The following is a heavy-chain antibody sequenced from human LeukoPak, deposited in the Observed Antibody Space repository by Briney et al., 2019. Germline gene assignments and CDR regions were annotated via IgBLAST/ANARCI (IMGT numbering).Heavy chain of an antibody. J-gene: IGHJ1*01. D-gene: IGHD4-23*01. Sequence: DSVKGRFTISRDNSKDTLYVQMNSLRAEDTAVYYCAKELTHYGGNPAVNQHWGQGTLVTVSS. V-gene: IGHV3-23*01. CDR3: AKELTHYGGNPAVNQH.